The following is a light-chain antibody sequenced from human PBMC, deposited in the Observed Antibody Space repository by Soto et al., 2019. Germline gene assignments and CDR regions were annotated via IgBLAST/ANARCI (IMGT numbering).Light chain of an antibody. CDR2: DAS. Sequence: DIQIKQSPSSLAASVGGRGTMTCRASQSISTWLAWYQQKPGKAPKLLIYDASSFESGVPLRFSGSGAGTEITLTISSLQPDDFATYYCLQYNAYSWTFGQGTKVDIK. V-gene: IGKV1-5*01. CDR1: QSISTW. CDR3: LQYNAYSWT. J-gene: IGKJ1*01.